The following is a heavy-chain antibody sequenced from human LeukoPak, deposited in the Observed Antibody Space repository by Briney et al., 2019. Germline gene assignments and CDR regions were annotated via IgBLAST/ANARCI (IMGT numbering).Heavy chain of an antibody. CDR3: MRGTWGVVLDY. V-gene: IGHV1-18*01. D-gene: IGHD3-3*01. J-gene: IGHJ4*02. Sequence: ASVKVSCKASGYTCSRHGMTWVRQAHGQGLEWMGWISGGKGDTKYAQNLQGRVTMTTEANTAYMELRSLTSDDTAVYYCMRGTWGVVLDYWGQGTPVTVSS. CDR2: ISGGKGDT. CDR1: GYTCSRHG.